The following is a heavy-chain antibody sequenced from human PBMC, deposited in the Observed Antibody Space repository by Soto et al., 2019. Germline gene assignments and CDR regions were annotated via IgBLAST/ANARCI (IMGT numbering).Heavy chain of an antibody. V-gene: IGHV1-2*04. J-gene: IGHJ4*02. D-gene: IGHD2-15*01. CDR1: GYTFTGYY. Sequence: QVQLVQSGAEVKKPGASVKVSCKASGYTFTGYYMHWVRQAPGQGLEWMGWINPNSGGTNYAQKFQGWVTMTRDTSISTAYMELSRLRSDDTAVYYCALLGGERGYCSGGSCPFDSWGQGTLVTVSS. CDR3: ALLGGERGYCSGGSCPFDS. CDR2: INPNSGGT.